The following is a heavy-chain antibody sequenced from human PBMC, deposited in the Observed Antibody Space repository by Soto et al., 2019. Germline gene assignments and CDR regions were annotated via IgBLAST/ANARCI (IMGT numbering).Heavy chain of an antibody. J-gene: IGHJ4*02. CDR1: GYTFTSYG. V-gene: IGHV1-18*01. D-gene: IGHD4-17*01. CDR3: ARGEPPTVTTTLDY. Sequence: ASVKVSCKASGYTFTSYGISWVRQAPGQGLEWMGWISAYNGNTNYAQKLQGRVTMTTDTSTSTAYMELRSLRSDDTALYYCARGEPPTVTTTLDYWGQGTLVTVSS. CDR2: ISAYNGNT.